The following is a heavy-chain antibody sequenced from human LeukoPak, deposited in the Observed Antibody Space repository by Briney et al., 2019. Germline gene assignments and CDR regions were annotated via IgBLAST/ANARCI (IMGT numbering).Heavy chain of an antibody. CDR3: AKAPGLGSVSDHFDY. D-gene: IGHD4-17*01. J-gene: IGHJ4*02. V-gene: IGHV3-7*01. Sequence: GGSLRLSCEASGGTFSSYSMCWGCHAPGKGLGWASNIKQDRSERYYVNSAKGRFTMYTDNAKNSLFLQKNILRHDDTTFFYCAKAPGLGSVSDHFDYWGQGTLVTVSS. CDR1: GGTFSSYS. CDR2: IKQDRSER.